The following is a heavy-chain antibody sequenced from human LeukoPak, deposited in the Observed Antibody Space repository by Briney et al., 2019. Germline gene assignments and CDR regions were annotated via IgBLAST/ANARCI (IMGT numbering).Heavy chain of an antibody. CDR3: AREPKMATTEGRVFGY. CDR2: INPNSGGST. J-gene: IGHJ4*02. Sequence: ASVKVSCKASGYTFTGYYMHWVRQAPGQGLEWMGWINPNSGGSTSYAQKFQGRVTMTRDTSTSTVYMELSSLRSEDTAVYYCAREPKMATTEGRVFGYWGQGTLVTVSS. V-gene: IGHV1-46*01. CDR1: GYTFTGYY. D-gene: IGHD5-24*01.